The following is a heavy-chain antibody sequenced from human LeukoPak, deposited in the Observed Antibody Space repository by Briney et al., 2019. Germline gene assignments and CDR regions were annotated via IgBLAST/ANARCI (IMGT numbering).Heavy chain of an antibody. CDR2: ISTSSSST. V-gene: IGHV3-11*06. Sequence: PGGSLRLSCAASGFTFSDYYMSWFRQAPGKGLEWVSYISTSSSSTTYADSVKGRFTISRDNAKNSLYLQMNSLRGEDTAVYYCARLGSIAAAGTPDYWGQGSLVTASS. J-gene: IGHJ4*02. D-gene: IGHD6-13*01. CDR3: ARLGSIAAAGTPDY. CDR1: GFTFSDYY.